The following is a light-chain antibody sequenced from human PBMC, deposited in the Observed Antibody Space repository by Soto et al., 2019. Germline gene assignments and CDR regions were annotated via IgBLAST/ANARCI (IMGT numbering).Light chain of an antibody. CDR1: QSVSSSY. CDR3: QHYGTSAL. J-gene: IGKJ3*01. CDR2: DTS. Sequence: EIVLTQSPGTLSLSPGERTTLACRTSQSVSSSYLACYQQKPGQAPRLLIYDTSDRATGIPDRFTASGSGTYFTLTISRLEPDDFAVYYCQHYGTSALFGPGTKVDIK. V-gene: IGKV3-20*01.